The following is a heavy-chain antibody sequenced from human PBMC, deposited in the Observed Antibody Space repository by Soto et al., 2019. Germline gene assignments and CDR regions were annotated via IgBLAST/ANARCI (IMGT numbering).Heavy chain of an antibody. J-gene: IGHJ4*02. CDR2: ISYDGSNK. CDR3: XXXKRDLRFLEWSYYFDS. CDR1: GFTFSTYA. D-gene: IGHD3-3*01. Sequence: QVQLVESGGGVVQPGRSLRLSCAASGFTFSTYAMHWVRQAPGKGLEWXAVISYDGSNKYYTDSVKGRFTISRDNSKXKXXXXXNXXXXXXXXXXXXXXXKRDLRFLEWSYYFDSWGQGTLVTVSS. V-gene: IGHV3-30-3*01.